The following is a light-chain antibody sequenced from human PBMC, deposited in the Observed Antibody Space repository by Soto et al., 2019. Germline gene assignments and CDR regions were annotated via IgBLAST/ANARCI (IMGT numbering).Light chain of an antibody. CDR3: QHYDEYPWT. Sequence: DIQITQSPSTLSASVGDRVTITCRATQSISASLAWYQQKPGEAPTLLIYDASSLESGVPSRFSGGGSETEFTLTISSLQPDDVATYYCQHYDEYPWTFGQGTKVDIK. CDR2: DAS. CDR1: QSISAS. V-gene: IGKV1-5*01. J-gene: IGKJ1*01.